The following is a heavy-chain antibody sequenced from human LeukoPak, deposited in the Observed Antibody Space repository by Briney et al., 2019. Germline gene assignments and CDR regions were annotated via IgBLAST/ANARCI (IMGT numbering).Heavy chain of an antibody. D-gene: IGHD4-17*01. V-gene: IGHV4-34*01. J-gene: IGHJ4*02. CDR2: INHSGST. CDR3: ASFTVTTPTYYFDY. CDR1: GGSFSGYY. Sequence: SETLSLTCAVYGGSFSGYYWSWIRQPPGKGLEWIGEINHSGSTNYNPSLKSRVTISVDTSKNQFSLKLSSVTAADTAVYYCASFTVTTPTYYFDYWGQGTLVTVSS.